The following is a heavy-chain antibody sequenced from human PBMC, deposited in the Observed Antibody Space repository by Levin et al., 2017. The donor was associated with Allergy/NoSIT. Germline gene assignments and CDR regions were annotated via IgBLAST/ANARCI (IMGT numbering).Heavy chain of an antibody. J-gene: IGHJ4*02. Sequence: LPGGSLRLSCAASGFIFSSSALSWVRQAPGKGLEWISAISTSGDITYYADSVKGRFTISRDNSKNIMFLQMNNLRVEDTALYYCAKGGGGDHGDWGQGTLVTVSS. CDR1: GFIFSSSA. CDR3: AKGGGGDHGD. D-gene: IGHD2-21*02. CDR2: ISTSGDIT. V-gene: IGHV3-23*01.